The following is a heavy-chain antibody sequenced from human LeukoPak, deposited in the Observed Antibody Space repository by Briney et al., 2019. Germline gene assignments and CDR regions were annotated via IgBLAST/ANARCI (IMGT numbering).Heavy chain of an antibody. CDR1: GFTFSSYA. Sequence: PGGSLRLSCAASGFTFSSYAMSWVRQAPRKGLEWVSAISGSGGSTYYADSVKGRFTISRDNSKNTLYLQMNSLRAEDTAVYYCAKVMTTVTTYYYYYMDVWGKGTTVTVSS. CDR2: ISGSGGST. D-gene: IGHD4-11*01. CDR3: AKVMTTVTTYYYYYMDV. J-gene: IGHJ6*03. V-gene: IGHV3-23*01.